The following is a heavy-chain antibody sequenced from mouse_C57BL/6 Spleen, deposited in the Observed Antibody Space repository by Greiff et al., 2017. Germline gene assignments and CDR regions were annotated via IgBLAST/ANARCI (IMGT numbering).Heavy chain of an antibody. D-gene: IGHD2-5*01. V-gene: IGHV1-52*01. Sequence: QVQLQQPGAELVRPGSSVKLSCKASGYTFTSYWMHWVKQRPIQGLEWIGNIDPSDRETHYNQKFKDKATLTVDKSSSTAYMQLSSLTSEDSAVYYCARGYSNYFDYWGQGTTLTVSS. CDR2: IDPSDRET. CDR3: ARGYSNYFDY. J-gene: IGHJ2*01. CDR1: GYTFTSYW.